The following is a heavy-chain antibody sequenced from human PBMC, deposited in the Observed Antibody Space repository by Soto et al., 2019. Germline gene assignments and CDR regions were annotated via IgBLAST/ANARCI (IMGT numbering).Heavy chain of an antibody. D-gene: IGHD4-4*01. V-gene: IGHV4-31*03. CDR1: GGSISSGGYY. J-gene: IGHJ4*02. CDR3: ARWDDYSTYFDY. CDR2: IYYSGST. Sequence: QVQLQESGPGLVKPSQTLSLTCTVSGGSISSGGYYWSWIRQHQGKGLEWIGYIYYSGSTYYNPSLKSRVTISVDTSKNQFSLKLSSVTAAYTAVYYCARWDDYSTYFDYWGQGTLVTVSS.